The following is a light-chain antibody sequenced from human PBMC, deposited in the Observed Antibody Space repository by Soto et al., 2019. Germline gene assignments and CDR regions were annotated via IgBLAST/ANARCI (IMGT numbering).Light chain of an antibody. Sequence: EIVLTQSPGTLSLSPGEGATLSCRASQSISSTYLAWYQQKPGQAPRVLISGASSRATGIPDRFSGSGSGTDFTLTISRLEPEDFAVYYCQQYDGSPLYSFGQGTKLEIK. CDR1: QSISSTY. J-gene: IGKJ2*03. CDR2: GAS. CDR3: QQYDGSPLYS. V-gene: IGKV3-20*01.